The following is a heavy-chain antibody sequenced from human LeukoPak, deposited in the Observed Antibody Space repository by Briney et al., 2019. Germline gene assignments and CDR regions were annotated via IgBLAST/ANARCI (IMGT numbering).Heavy chain of an antibody. J-gene: IGHJ4*02. CDR1: GGSFSGYY. CDR3: ARERYYYDSSGSRGHFFDY. D-gene: IGHD3-22*01. Sequence: PSETLSLTCAVYGGSFSGYYWSWIRQPPGKGLEWIGEINHSGSTNYNPSLKSRVTISVDRSRNQFSLKLSSVTAADTAVYYCARERYYYDSSGSRGHFFDYWGQGTLVTVSS. V-gene: IGHV4-34*01. CDR2: INHSGST.